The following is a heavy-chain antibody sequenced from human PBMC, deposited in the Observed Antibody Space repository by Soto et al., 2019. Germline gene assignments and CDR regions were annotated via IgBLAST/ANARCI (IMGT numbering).Heavy chain of an antibody. V-gene: IGHV1-18*01. D-gene: IGHD6-13*01. Sequence: ASVKLSCKASGYSFTSYGISCVRQAPGQGLEWMGWISAYNGNTNYAQKLQGRVTMTTDTSTSTAYMELRSLRSDDTAVYYCARDLRYSSSWLFDYWGQGTLVTVSS. J-gene: IGHJ4*02. CDR3: ARDLRYSSSWLFDY. CDR2: ISAYNGNT. CDR1: GYSFTSYG.